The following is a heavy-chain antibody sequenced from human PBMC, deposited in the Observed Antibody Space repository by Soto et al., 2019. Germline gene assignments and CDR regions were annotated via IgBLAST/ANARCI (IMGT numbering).Heavy chain of an antibody. Sequence: HVASLKISCEGSGYSVCSYWFGRVRQMPVKGMEWMGITYPGDSDTRYSPSFQGQVTISADKSISTPYLQWSSVKASDTAMYYCARNGYCSSTSRPRGYYGMDVWAQGIT. CDR1: GYSVCSYW. V-gene: IGHV5-51*01. J-gene: IGHJ6*02. CDR3: ARNGYCSSTSRPRGYYGMDV. CDR2: TYPGDSDT. D-gene: IGHD2-2*03.